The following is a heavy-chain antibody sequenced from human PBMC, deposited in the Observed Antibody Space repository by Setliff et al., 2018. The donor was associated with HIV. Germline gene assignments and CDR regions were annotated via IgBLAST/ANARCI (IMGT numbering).Heavy chain of an antibody. CDR3: ARRGGSYPHDAFDI. CDR1: GGSISRTNW. V-gene: IGHV4-4*02. J-gene: IGHJ3*02. D-gene: IGHD1-26*01. Sequence: PSETLSLTCAVSGGSISRTNWWSWVRQSPGKGLEWIGEIYHSGNTNYNPSLKSRVTISVEKPKNQFSLKLSSVTAADTAVYYCARRGGSYPHDAFDIWGQGIMVTVSS. CDR2: IYHSGNT.